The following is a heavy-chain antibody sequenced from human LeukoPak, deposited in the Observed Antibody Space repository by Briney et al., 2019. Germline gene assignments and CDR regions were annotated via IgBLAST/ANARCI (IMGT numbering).Heavy chain of an antibody. CDR1: GGSFSGYY. V-gene: IGHV4-34*01. CDR2: INHSGST. CDR3: ARDLLGGSWFDP. J-gene: IGHJ5*02. D-gene: IGHD2/OR15-2a*01. Sequence: SETLSLTCAVYGGSFSGYYWSWIRQPPGKGLEWIGEINHSGSTNYNPSLKSRVTISVDMSKNQFSVKLSSMTAADTAVYYCARDLLGGSWFDPWGQGTLVTVSS.